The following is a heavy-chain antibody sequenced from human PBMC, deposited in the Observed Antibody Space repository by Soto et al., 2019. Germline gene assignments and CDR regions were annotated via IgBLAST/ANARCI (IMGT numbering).Heavy chain of an antibody. J-gene: IGHJ4*02. CDR1: GGSISSGGYY. D-gene: IGHD5-12*01. V-gene: IGHV4-31*03. CDR3: ARRSGRGSGRADY. CDR2: IYYSGST. Sequence: QVQLQESGPGLVKPSQTLSLTCTVSGGSISSGGYYWSWIRQHPGKGLEWIGYIYYSGSTYYNPSLKSRVXRSLDXXKNQFSLKLSSVTAADTAVYYCARRSGRGSGRADYWGQGTLVTVSS.